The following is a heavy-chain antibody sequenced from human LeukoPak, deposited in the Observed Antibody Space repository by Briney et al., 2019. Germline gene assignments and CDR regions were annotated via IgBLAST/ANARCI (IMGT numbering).Heavy chain of an antibody. CDR1: GGTFSSYA. CDR3: ARDSMRDIVVVPAAIEPYGMDV. Sequence: SVKVSCKASGGTFSSYAISWVRQAPGQGLVWMGRIIPILGIANYAQKFQGRVTITADKSTSTAYMELSSLRSEDTAVYYCARDSMRDIVVVPAAIEPYGMDVWGQGTTVTVSS. V-gene: IGHV1-69*04. CDR2: IIPILGIA. J-gene: IGHJ6*02. D-gene: IGHD2-2*01.